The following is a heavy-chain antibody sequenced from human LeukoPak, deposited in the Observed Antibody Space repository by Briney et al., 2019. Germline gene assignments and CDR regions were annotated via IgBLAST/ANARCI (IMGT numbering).Heavy chain of an antibody. D-gene: IGHD6-13*01. CDR3: ARAPGVAAAGRGKFDY. Sequence: GGSLRLSCAASGFTFSSYEMNWVRQAPGKGLEWVSYISSSGSYIYYADSVKGRFTISRDNAKNSLYLQMNSLRAEDTAVYYCARAPGVAAAGRGKFDYWGQGTLVTVSS. V-gene: IGHV3-21*05. CDR2: ISSSGSYI. CDR1: GFTFSSYE. J-gene: IGHJ4*02.